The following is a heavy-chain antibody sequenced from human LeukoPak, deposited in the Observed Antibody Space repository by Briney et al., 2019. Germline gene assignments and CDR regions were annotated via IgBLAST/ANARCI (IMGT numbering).Heavy chain of an antibody. V-gene: IGHV4-59*01. CDR3: ARDAMVRGVDR. Sequence: SETPSLTCTVSGGSISSYYWSWIRQPPGKGLEWIGYIYYSGSTNYNPSLKSRVTISVDTSKNQFSLKLSSVTAADTAVYYCARDAMVRGVDRWGQGTLVTVSS. CDR2: IYYSGST. J-gene: IGHJ5*02. D-gene: IGHD3-10*01. CDR1: GGSISSYY.